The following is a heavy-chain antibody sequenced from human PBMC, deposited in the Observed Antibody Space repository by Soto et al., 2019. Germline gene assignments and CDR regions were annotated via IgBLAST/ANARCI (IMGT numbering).Heavy chain of an antibody. CDR1: GGTFSSYA. V-gene: IGHV1-69*12. J-gene: IGHJ6*02. D-gene: IGHD2-2*01. CDR2: IIPIFGTA. CDR3: ARKLGYCISTSCPYGMDV. Sequence: QVQLVQSGAEVKKPGSSVKVSCKASGGTFSSYAISWVRQAPGQGLEWMGGIIPIFGTANYAQKFQGRVTITAEXXTXTDXMELGRLRSEDTAVYYCARKLGYCISTSCPYGMDVWGQGTTVTVSS.